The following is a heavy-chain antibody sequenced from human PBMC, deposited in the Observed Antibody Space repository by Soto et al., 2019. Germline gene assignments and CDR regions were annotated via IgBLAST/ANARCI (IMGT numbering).Heavy chain of an antibody. CDR2: IYHTGST. J-gene: IGHJ4*02. Sequence: TSETLSLTCTVSGASISSYYWNWIRQPPGKGLEWIGYIYHTGSTNNNPSLKSRVTMSIDTSRNQFSLKLTSVTAADTAVYYCARWRSGYFDYWGQGTLVTVSS. CDR1: GASISSYY. V-gene: IGHV4-59*01. CDR3: ARWRSGYFDY. D-gene: IGHD3-3*01.